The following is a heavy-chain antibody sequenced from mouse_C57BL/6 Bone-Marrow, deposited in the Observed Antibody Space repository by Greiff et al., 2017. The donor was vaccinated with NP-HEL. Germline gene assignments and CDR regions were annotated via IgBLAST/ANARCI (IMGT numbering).Heavy chain of an antibody. Sequence: DVMLVESGGGLVQPGGSMKLSCAASGFTFSDAWMDWVRQSPEQGLEWVAEIRNKANNHATYYAESVKGRFTTSRDDSKSSVYLHMNSLRASDAGIYYCTHLIYCGCYGGDWGQGTLVTVSA. J-gene: IGHJ3*01. CDR2: IRNKANNHAT. CDR3: THLIYCGCYGGD. V-gene: IGHV6-6*01. D-gene: IGHD2-2*01. CDR1: GFTFSDAW.